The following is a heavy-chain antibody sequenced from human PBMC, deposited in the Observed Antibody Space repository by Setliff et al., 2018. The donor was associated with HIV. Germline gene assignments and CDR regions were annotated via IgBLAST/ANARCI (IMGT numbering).Heavy chain of an antibody. Sequence: SETLSLTCTVSGDSFNNYHWSWIRQPPGEGLEFLGFFHYRGSPIYNPSLKSRVKISVDTSKNQFSLNLTSVTAADTAVYYCARSVARDYWYFGHWGRGTPVTVSS. D-gene: IGHD6-6*01. V-gene: IGHV4-59*01. CDR2: FHYRGSP. J-gene: IGHJ2*01. CDR1: GDSFNNYH. CDR3: ARSVARDYWYFGH.